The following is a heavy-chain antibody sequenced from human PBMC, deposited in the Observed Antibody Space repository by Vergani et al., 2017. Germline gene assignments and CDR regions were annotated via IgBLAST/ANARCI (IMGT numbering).Heavy chain of an antibody. Sequence: QVQLVQSGAEVKKPGSSVKVSCKASGGTFSSYAISWVRQAPGQGLEWMGRIIPIFGTANYAQKFQGRVTITADKSTSTAYMELSSLRSEDTAVYYCAXEVSDTAMVTVEESWFDPWGQGTLVTVSS. CDR1: GGTFSSYA. J-gene: IGHJ5*02. CDR2: IIPIFGTA. D-gene: IGHD5-18*01. V-gene: IGHV1-69*14. CDR3: AXEVSDTAMVTVEESWFDP.